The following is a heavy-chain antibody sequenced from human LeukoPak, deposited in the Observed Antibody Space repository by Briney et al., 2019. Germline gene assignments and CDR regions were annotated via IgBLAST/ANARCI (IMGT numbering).Heavy chain of an antibody. Sequence: GGSLRLSCAASGFTFSSHWMHWVRQAPGEGLVWVSRINSDGSSTAYADSVKGRFTISRDNAKNTLYLQMSSLRVEDTAVYYCVRGYSGAFEIWGQGTMVTVSS. CDR2: INSDGSST. J-gene: IGHJ3*02. CDR3: VRGYSGAFEI. CDR1: GFTFSSHW. D-gene: IGHD2-15*01. V-gene: IGHV3-74*01.